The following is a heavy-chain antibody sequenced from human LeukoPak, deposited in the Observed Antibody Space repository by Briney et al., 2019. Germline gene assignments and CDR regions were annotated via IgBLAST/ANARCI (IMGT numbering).Heavy chain of an antibody. Sequence: ASVKVSCKASGYTFTSYGISWVRQAPGQGLEWMGCISAYNGNTNYAQKLQGRVTMTTDTSTSTAYMELRSLRSDDTAVYYCARAELAAAGTPDFFDPWGQGTLVTVSS. CDR1: GYTFTSYG. CDR3: ARAELAAAGTPDFFDP. D-gene: IGHD6-13*01. J-gene: IGHJ5*02. CDR2: ISAYNGNT. V-gene: IGHV1-18*01.